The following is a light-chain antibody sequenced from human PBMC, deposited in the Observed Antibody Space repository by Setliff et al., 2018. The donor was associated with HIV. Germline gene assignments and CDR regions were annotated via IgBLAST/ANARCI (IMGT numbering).Light chain of an antibody. CDR1: SSDVGGYNY. V-gene: IGLV2-8*01. CDR3: CSYAGSYTFG. J-gene: IGLJ1*01. Sequence: QSALTQPPSTSGSPGQSVTISCTGTSSDVGGYNYVSWYQQHPGKAPKLMIYEVSKRPSGVPDRFSGSKSGNTASLTISGLQAEDEADYYCCSYAGSYTFGFGTGTKV. CDR2: EVS.